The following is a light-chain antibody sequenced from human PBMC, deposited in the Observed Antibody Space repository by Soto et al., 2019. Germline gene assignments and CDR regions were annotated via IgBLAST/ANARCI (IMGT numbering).Light chain of an antibody. CDR3: QHCDNLPLS. V-gene: IGKV1-33*01. CDR1: QDIDNS. Sequence: DIPMTRSPSSLSASIGDRVTITCQASQDIDNSLNWYQQKPGKAPKLLIYDASNLATGVPTKFSGSGSGTDFTFTISSLQPEDIATYYCQHCDNLPLSFGGGTKVEI. CDR2: DAS. J-gene: IGKJ4*01.